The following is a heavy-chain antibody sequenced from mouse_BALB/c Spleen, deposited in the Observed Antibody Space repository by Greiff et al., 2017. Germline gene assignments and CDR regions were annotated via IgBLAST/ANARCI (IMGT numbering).Heavy chain of an antibody. CDR2: IDPSDSET. V-gene: IGHV1S126*01. Sequence: QVQLKQSGPQLVRPGASVKISCKASGYSFTSYWMHWVKQRPGQGLEWIGMIDPSDSETRLNQKFKDKATLTVDKSSSTAYMQLSSPTSEDSAVYFCARDYDEGAMDCWGQGTSVTVSS. D-gene: IGHD2-4*01. J-gene: IGHJ4*01. CDR1: GYSFTSYW. CDR3: ARDYDEGAMDC.